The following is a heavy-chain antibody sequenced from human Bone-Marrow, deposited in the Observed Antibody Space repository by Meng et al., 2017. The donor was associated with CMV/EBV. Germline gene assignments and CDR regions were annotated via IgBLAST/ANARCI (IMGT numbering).Heavy chain of an antibody. D-gene: IGHD3-16*01. Sequence: ASVKVSCKASGYTFSTYEINWVRQATGQGLERMGWMNPNSGATVFAQKFQGRVIITRDTSISTAYMELSSLRSEDTAVYSCARDPSGGGESTGFDYWGQGTPVTVSS. V-gene: IGHV1-8*03. CDR2: MNPNSGAT. J-gene: IGHJ4*02. CDR1: GYTFSTYE. CDR3: ARDPSGGGESTGFDY.